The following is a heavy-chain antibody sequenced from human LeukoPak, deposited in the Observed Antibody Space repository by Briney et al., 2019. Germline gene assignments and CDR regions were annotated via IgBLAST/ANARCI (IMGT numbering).Heavy chain of an antibody. CDR2: IYESGST. J-gene: IGHJ4*02. CDR3: ARGPGISGDHIYPDY. CDR1: GYSISSGKY. D-gene: IGHD2-21*01. Sequence: PSETLSLTCSVSGYSISSGKYWAWIRQTPGKGLEWIGSIYESGSTYYTPSLKSRVTMSVDTSKNQFSLSLTSVTAADTAVYFCARGPGISGDHIYPDYWGQGTLVTVSS. V-gene: IGHV4-38-2*02.